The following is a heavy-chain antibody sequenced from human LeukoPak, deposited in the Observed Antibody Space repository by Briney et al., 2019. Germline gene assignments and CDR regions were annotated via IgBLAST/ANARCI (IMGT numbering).Heavy chain of an antibody. CDR1: GFTFTPNA. D-gene: IGHD2-2*01. V-gene: IGHV3-23*01. CDR3: AKDGVVPAANLDY. CDR2: IGGDGRS. Sequence: GGSLRLSCAASGFTFTPNAMNWVRQAPGKGLEWVSGIGGDGRSHYTDSVKGRFTISRDNSKNTLYLQMNSLRAEDTAVYYCAKDGVVPAANLDYWGQGTLVTVSS. J-gene: IGHJ4*02.